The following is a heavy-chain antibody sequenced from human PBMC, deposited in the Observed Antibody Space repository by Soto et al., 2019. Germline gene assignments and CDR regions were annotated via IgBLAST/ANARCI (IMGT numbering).Heavy chain of an antibody. CDR2: IIPIFGTA. Sequence: GASGKGSCQASGGTFSSYAISWGGQAPGQRLGWMGGIIPIFGTANYAQKFQGRVTITADESTSTAYMELSSLRSEDTAVYYCASCRVVPAAKDYYYYGMDVWGQGTTVTVSS. V-gene: IGHV1-69*13. CDR1: GGTFSSYA. J-gene: IGHJ6*02. CDR3: ASCRVVPAAKDYYYYGMDV. D-gene: IGHD2-2*01.